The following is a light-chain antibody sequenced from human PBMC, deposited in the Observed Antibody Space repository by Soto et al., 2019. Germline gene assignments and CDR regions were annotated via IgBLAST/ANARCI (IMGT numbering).Light chain of an antibody. CDR3: SSYTSDSSYV. J-gene: IGLJ1*01. CDR1: SSDVGLYDY. CDR2: AVS. Sequence: QSALTQPASVSGSPGQSITISCTGTSSDVGLYDYVSWYQQHPGKAPQLMIYAVSNRPSGVSNRFSASKSGNTASLFISGLQAEDEADYYCSSYTSDSSYVFXSGTKGTVL. V-gene: IGLV2-14*01.